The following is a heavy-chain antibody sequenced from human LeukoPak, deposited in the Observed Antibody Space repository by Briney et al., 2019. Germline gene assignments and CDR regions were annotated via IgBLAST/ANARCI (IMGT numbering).Heavy chain of an antibody. D-gene: IGHD3-22*01. CDR2: IIPIFCTA. Sequence: SVKXSCKASGGTFISYAISWVRQAPGQGLEWMGGIIPIFCTANYAQNFQGRVTITTDESTSTAYMELSSLRSEDTAVYYCASSSYNYYDSSGYCDYWGQGTLVTVSS. J-gene: IGHJ4*02. V-gene: IGHV1-69*05. CDR1: GGTFISYA. CDR3: ASSSYNYYDSSGYCDY.